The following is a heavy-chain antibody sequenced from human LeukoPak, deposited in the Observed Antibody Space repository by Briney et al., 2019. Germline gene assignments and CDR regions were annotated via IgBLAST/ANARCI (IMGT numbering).Heavy chain of an antibody. CDR2: ISSSSNII. CDR1: GFTFSNYN. D-gene: IGHD3-10*01. J-gene: IGHJ4*02. V-gene: IGHV3-48*01. Sequence: GGSLRLSCAASGFTFSNYNMNWVRQPPGKGLQWVSYISSSSNIIYYADSVKGRFTISRDNAKNSLFLQMNSLRAEDTAVYYCARDFAREFTIDYWGQGTLVTVSS. CDR3: ARDFAREFTIDY.